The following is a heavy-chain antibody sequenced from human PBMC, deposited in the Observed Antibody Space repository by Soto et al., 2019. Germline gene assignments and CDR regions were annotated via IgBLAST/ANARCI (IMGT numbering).Heavy chain of an antibody. CDR2: TYYRSKWYN. J-gene: IGHJ5*02. V-gene: IGHV6-1*01. D-gene: IGHD5-12*01. CDR3: ARENTDIVAPEGFDP. CDR1: GDSVSSNSAA. Sequence: SQTLSLTCAISGDSVSSNSAAWNWIRQSPSRGLEWLGRTYYRSKWYNDYAVSVKSRITINPDTSKDQFSLQLNSVTPEDTAVYYCARENTDIVAPEGFDPWGQGTLVTVSS.